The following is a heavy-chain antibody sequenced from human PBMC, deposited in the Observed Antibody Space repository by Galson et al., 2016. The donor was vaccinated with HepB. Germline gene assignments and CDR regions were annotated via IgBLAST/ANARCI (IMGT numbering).Heavy chain of an antibody. Sequence: SLRLSCAASGLIVGNSYMSWVRQAPGKGLEWVAVIFGGGATYYADSVRDRFTISRDNSNNMVFLQMHSLRAEDTAVYFCERVGTPRSLHYFDYWGQGIVVAVSS. CDR3: ERVGTPRSLHYFDY. J-gene: IGHJ4*02. CDR1: GLIVGNSY. CDR2: IFGGGAT. D-gene: IGHD3-10*01. V-gene: IGHV3-53*01.